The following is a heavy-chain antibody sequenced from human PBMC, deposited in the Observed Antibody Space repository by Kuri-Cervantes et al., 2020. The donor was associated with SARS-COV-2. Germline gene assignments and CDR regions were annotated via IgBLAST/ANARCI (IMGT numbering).Heavy chain of an antibody. CDR2: INPDGSYT. CDR1: GFTFSGHW. Sequence: GGSLRLSCAASGFTFSGHWIHWVRQAPGKGLVWVSRINPDGSYTNNADSVKGRFTLPRENAKNMLFLQMNGLRAEDTAVYYCVRDGDHWTFDYWGQGTLVTVSS. V-gene: IGHV3-74*01. D-gene: IGHD1-1*01. J-gene: IGHJ4*02. CDR3: VRDGDHWTFDY.